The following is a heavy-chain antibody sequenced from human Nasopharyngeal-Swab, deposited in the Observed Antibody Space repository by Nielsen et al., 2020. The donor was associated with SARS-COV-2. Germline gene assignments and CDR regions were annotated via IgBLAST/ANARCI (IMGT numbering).Heavy chain of an antibody. CDR3: ARSLGGYDYFDY. J-gene: IGHJ4*02. V-gene: IGHV3-30-3*01. Sequence: WIRQPPGKGLEWVAVISYDGSNKYYVDSVKGRFTTSRDNSKNTLYLQMNSLRAEDTAVYYCARSLGGYDYFDYWGQGTLVTVSS. CDR2: ISYDGSNK. D-gene: IGHD5-12*01.